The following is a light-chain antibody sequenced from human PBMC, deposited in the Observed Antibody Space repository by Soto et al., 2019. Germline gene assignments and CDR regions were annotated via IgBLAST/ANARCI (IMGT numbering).Light chain of an antibody. CDR1: QYVNTS. CDR2: QTS. CDR3: QQRRNWPRT. J-gene: IGKJ1*01. V-gene: IGKV3-11*01. Sequence: EIVLTQSPATLSSSPGDRATLSCRASQYVNTSLAWYQHRPGQPPRLLIYQTSLRAAGIPARFSASGSGTDFTLTISDLQPEDFALYYCQQRRNWPRTFGQGTKVDIK.